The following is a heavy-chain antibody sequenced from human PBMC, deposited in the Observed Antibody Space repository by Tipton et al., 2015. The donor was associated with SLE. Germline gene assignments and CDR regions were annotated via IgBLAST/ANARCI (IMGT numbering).Heavy chain of an antibody. Sequence: TLSLTCTVSGGSISSGSYYWSWIRQPAGKGLEWIGRIYTSGSTNYNPSLKSRVTISVDTSKNQFSLKLSSVTAAGTAVYYCARHVAAGTDYWGQGTLVTVSS. J-gene: IGHJ4*02. CDR2: IYTSGST. V-gene: IGHV4-61*02. CDR3: ARHVAAGTDY. CDR1: GGSISSGSYY. D-gene: IGHD6-13*01.